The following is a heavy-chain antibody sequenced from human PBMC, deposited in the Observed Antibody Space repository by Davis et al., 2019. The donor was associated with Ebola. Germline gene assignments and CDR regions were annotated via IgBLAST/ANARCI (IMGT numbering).Heavy chain of an antibody. CDR2: ISGSGGST. D-gene: IGHD4-17*01. CDR3: ANYGDSFDY. V-gene: IGHV3-23*01. Sequence: PGGSLRLSCAGSGFTFTNYAMSWVRQAPGKGLEWVSGISGSGGSTYYADSVKGRFTISRDNSKNTLYLEMNSLRAEDTAVYYCANYGDSFDYWGQGTLVTVSS. CDR1: GFTFTNYA. J-gene: IGHJ4*02.